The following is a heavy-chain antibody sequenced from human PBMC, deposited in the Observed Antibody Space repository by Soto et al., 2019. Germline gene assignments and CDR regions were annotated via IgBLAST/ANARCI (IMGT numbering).Heavy chain of an antibody. V-gene: IGHV1-8*01. Sequence: ASVKVSCKASGYTFTSYDINWVRQATGQGLEWMGSMNPNSGNTGYAQKFQGRVTMTRNTSISTAYMELSSLRSEDTAVYYCARRRWDYYDSSGYSDAFDIWGQGTMVTVSS. D-gene: IGHD3-22*01. CDR2: MNPNSGNT. J-gene: IGHJ3*02. CDR1: GYTFTSYD. CDR3: ARRRWDYYDSSGYSDAFDI.